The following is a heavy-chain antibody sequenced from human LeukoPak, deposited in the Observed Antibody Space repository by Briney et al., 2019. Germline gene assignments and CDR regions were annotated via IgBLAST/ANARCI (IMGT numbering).Heavy chain of an antibody. J-gene: IGHJ4*02. Sequence: PSETLPLTCAVSGGSFSGYYWSWIRQPPGKGLEWIGEINHSGSTNYNPSLKSRVTISVDTSKNQFSLKLSSVTAADTAVYYCRQSGYSYADDYWGQGTLVTVSS. CDR1: GGSFSGYY. CDR3: RQSGYSYADDY. CDR2: INHSGST. V-gene: IGHV4-34*01. D-gene: IGHD5-18*01.